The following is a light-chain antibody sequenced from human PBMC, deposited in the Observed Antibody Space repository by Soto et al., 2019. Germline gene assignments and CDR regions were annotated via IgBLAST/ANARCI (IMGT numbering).Light chain of an antibody. CDR3: QHFGSSPT. J-gene: IGKJ4*01. CDR2: GAS. Sequence: EIVLTQSPGTLSLSPGERATLSCRASQSVSSTYSAWYQQKPGQAPRLLIYGASSRATGIPDRFSGGGSGKNFTLTHSRPEPEDFAVYYCQHFGSSPTFGGGTKVEI. CDR1: QSVSSTY. V-gene: IGKV3-20*01.